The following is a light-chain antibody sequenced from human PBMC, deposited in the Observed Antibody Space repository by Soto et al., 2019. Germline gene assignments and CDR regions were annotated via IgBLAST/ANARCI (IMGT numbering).Light chain of an antibody. CDR2: GAS. V-gene: IGKV3-20*01. CDR3: QQYGSSRWT. Sequence: EHVLTQSPGTLSLSPGERATLSCRASQSVSSNYLAWYQQKPGQAPRLLIYGASSGVTGIPDRFSGSGSGTDFTLTISRLEPEDFAVYYCQQYGSSRWTFGQGTKVDIK. CDR1: QSVSSNY. J-gene: IGKJ1*01.